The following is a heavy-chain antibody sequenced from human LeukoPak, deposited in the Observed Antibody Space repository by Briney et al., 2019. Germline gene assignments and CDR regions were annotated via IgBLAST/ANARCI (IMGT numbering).Heavy chain of an antibody. D-gene: IGHD6-19*01. V-gene: IGHV3-48*01. CDR3: AKVPPTSGWYMGYYFDY. CDR2: ISSSGSTI. CDR1: GFTFSSYS. Sequence: GGSLRLSCAASGFTFSSYSMNWVRQAPGKGLEWVSYISSSGSTIYYADSVKGRFTISRDNSKNTLYLQMNSLRAEDTAVYYCAKVPPTSGWYMGYYFDYWGQGTLVTVSS. J-gene: IGHJ4*02.